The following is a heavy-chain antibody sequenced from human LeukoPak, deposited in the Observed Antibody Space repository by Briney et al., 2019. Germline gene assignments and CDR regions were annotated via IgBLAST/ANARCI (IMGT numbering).Heavy chain of an antibody. CDR2: ISYDGSNK. CDR3: AKDPDSSGYYIAGFDY. V-gene: IGHV3-30*18. J-gene: IGHJ4*02. Sequence: GGSLRLSCAASGFTFSSCGMHWVRQAPGKGLEWVAVISYDGSNKYYADSVKGRFTISRDNSKNTLYLQMNSLRAEDTAVYYCAKDPDSSGYYIAGFDYWGQGTLVTVSS. D-gene: IGHD3-22*01. CDR1: GFTFSSCG.